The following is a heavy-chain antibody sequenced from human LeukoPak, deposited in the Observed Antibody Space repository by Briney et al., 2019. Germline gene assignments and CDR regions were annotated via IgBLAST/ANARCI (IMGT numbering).Heavy chain of an antibody. Sequence: SVKVSCKASGGTFSSYAISWVRQAPGQGLEWMGRIIPILGIANYAQKFQGRVTITADKSTSTAYMELSSLRSEDTAVYYCARGEVVYDAFDIWGQGTPVVVSS. D-gene: IGHD3-22*01. V-gene: IGHV1-69*04. CDR2: IIPILGIA. CDR3: ARGEVVYDAFDI. J-gene: IGHJ3*02. CDR1: GGTFSSYA.